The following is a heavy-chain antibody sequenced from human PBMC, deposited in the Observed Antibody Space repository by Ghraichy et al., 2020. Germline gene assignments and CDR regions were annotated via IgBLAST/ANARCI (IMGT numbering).Heavy chain of an antibody. D-gene: IGHD3-22*01. CDR1: GYTFTSYG. V-gene: IGHV1-18*04. Sequence: ASVNVSCKASGYTFTSYGISWVRQAPGQGLEWMGWISAYNGNTNYAQKLQGRVTMTTDTSTSTAYMELRSLRSDDTAVYYCARVRDSSGYYFYFQHWGQGTLVTVSS. J-gene: IGHJ1*01. CDR3: ARVRDSSGYYFYFQH. CDR2: ISAYNGNT.